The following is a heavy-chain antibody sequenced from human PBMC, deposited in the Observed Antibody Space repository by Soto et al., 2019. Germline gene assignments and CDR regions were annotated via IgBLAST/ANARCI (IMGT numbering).Heavy chain of an antibody. J-gene: IGHJ4*02. D-gene: IGHD2-21*02. Sequence: GASVNRAWKAAGGGLSGYAIGWGRHEPGQGLEWMGGIIPIFGTANYAQKFQGRVTITADKSTSTAYMELSSLRSEDTAVYYCARDRGPLLFQTFDYWGQGTLVTVSS. CDR3: ARDRGPLLFQTFDY. V-gene: IGHV1-69*06. CDR1: GGGLSGYA. CDR2: IIPIFGTA.